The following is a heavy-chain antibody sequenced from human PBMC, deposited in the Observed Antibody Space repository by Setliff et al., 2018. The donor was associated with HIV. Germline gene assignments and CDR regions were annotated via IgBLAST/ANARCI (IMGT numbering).Heavy chain of an antibody. Sequence: GSLRLSCAASGFSFRNYAMSWVRQAPGKGPEWVSSISSSNSYKHYADSVKGRFTISRDNAKNSLYLQMNSLRVEDTAVYYCARDEDGYNHYWGQGTLVTVSS. CDR1: GFSFRNYA. D-gene: IGHD5-12*01. V-gene: IGHV3-21*01. J-gene: IGHJ4*02. CDR3: ARDEDGYNHY. CDR2: ISSSNSYK.